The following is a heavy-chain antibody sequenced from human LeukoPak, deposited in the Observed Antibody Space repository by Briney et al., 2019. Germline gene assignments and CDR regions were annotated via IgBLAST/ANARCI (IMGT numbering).Heavy chain of an antibody. D-gene: IGHD3-22*01. CDR3: ARDEGFINDYYDSSGYYY. V-gene: IGHV1-2*02. CDR2: INPNSGGT. Sequence: ASVKVSCKASGYTFTSYYMHWVRQAPGQGLEWMGWINPNSGGTNYAQKFQGRVTMTRDTSISTAYMELSRLRSDDTAVYYCARDEGFINDYYDSSGYYYWGQGTLVTVSS. J-gene: IGHJ4*02. CDR1: GYTFTSYY.